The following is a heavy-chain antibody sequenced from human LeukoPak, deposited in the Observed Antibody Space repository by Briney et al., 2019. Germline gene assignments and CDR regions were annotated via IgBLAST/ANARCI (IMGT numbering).Heavy chain of an antibody. D-gene: IGHD3-10*01. CDR2: ISGGGGTT. CDR1: GFTFSTYS. V-gene: IGHV3-23*01. CDR3: AKGFYGSGLSLSAFVI. J-gene: IGHJ3*02. Sequence: AGGSLRLSCAVSGFTFSTYSMSWVRQAPGKGLEWVSRISGGGGTTEDADSVKGRFTISTDNSKNTPYLQMNSLGADDTAVYYCAKGFYGSGLSLSAFVIWGQGTMVTVSS.